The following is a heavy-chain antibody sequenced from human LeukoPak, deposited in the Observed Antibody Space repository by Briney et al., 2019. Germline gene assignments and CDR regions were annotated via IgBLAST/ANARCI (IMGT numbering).Heavy chain of an antibody. J-gene: IGHJ5*02. CDR1: GYTFTSYG. CDR2: IATYNGET. V-gene: IGHV1-18*01. D-gene: IGHD4-11*01. Sequence: GASVTVSCKASGYTFTSYGISWVRQAPGQGLEWMGCIATYNGETNYAQKFQDTVTMTTDTSTSTAYMELRSLRSDDTAVYYCARAGSNSNYPSEIRFDPWGQGTLVTVSS. CDR3: ARAGSNSNYPSEIRFDP.